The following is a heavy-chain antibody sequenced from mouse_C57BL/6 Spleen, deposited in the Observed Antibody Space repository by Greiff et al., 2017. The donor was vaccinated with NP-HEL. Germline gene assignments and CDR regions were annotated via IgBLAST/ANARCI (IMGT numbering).Heavy chain of an antibody. CDR2: IDPEDGET. CDR1: GFNIKDYY. V-gene: IGHV14-2*01. Sequence: EVQLQQSGAELVKPGASVKLSCTASGFNIKDYYMHWVKQRPEQGLEWIGRIDPEDGETKYAPKFQGKATITADTSSNAAYLQRSSLTSEDTAVYYCAREKVWDYSWFAYWGQGTLVTVSA. CDR3: AREKVWDYSWFAY. J-gene: IGHJ3*01. D-gene: IGHD2-10*02.